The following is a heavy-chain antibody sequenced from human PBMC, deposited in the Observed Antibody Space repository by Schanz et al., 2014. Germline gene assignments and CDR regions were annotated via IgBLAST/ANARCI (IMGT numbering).Heavy chain of an antibody. J-gene: IGHJ4*02. D-gene: IGHD3-10*01. CDR3: TADLWFGAVWGVW. V-gene: IGHV3-NL1*01. Sequence: QGQLVESGGGVVQPGKSLRLSCATSGFIFRSFGIHWVRQAPGKGLEWVSVIGVDGTTTYYADSVRGRFTMSRDNAKTSVFLQMNSLRAEDTAVYYCTADLWFGAVWGVWWGQGTLVTVSS. CDR2: IGVDGTTT. CDR1: GFIFRSFG.